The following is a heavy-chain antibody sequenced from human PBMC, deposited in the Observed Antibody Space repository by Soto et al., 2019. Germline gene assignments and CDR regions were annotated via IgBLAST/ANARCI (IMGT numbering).Heavy chain of an antibody. CDR3: AKSKTYYYSSGTYSLGY. CDR1: GFILSSYG. J-gene: IGHJ4*02. CDR2: ISYDGNNK. V-gene: IGHV3-30*18. Sequence: GGSLRLSCAASGFILSSYGMHWVRQAPGKGLEWVAVISYDGNNKYYADSVKGRFTISRDNSKNTLYLEMNSLRAEDTAVYYCAKSKTYYYSSGTYSLGYWGQGALVTVSS. D-gene: IGHD3-10*01.